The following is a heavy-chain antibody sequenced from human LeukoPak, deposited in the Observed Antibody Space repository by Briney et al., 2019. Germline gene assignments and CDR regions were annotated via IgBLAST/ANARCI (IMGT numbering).Heavy chain of an antibody. CDR1: GFIFYTHA. CDR2: ISDSGAST. CDR3: AKFSGIWHYYPMDV. J-gene: IGHJ6*02. V-gene: IGHV3-23*01. Sequence: GGALRLSCGAPGFIFYTHAMSWGRQTPGEGLEGGSAISDSGASTYYADSVKGRFTISREHSTNTLYLQMSSLRADDTAIYYCAKFSGIWHYYPMDVWGQGTTVTVSS. D-gene: IGHD3-10*01.